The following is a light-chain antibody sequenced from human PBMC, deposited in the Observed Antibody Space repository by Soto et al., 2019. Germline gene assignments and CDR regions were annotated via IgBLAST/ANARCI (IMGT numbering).Light chain of an antibody. J-gene: IGLJ2*01. V-gene: IGLV2-14*01. CDR2: DVS. CDR1: SSDVGGYDY. CDR3: NSYTSSSTVA. Sequence: QSVLTQPASVSESPGQSVTISCTGTSSDVGGYDYVSWYQQHPGKAPQLLIYDVSIRPSGVSDRFSGSKSGNTASLTISGLHAEDEADYYCNSYTSSSTVAFGGGTKLTVL.